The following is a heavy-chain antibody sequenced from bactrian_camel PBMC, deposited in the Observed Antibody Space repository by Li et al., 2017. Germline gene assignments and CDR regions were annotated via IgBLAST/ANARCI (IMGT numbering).Heavy chain of an antibody. V-gene: IGHV3-3*01. CDR1: GYNYGRYC. J-gene: IGHJ4*01. D-gene: IGHD1*01. CDR3: AADYRLCYGLRTTQPLAY. Sequence: LVESGGGSVQAGGSLRLSCAASGYNYGRYCMAWFRQAPGKEREGVAAIWPSGASTYYAGFVKGRFTISQDNVKNTTYLRMNNLEPEDTAMYYCAADYRLCYGLRTTQPLAYWGQGTQVTVS. CDR2: IWPSGAST.